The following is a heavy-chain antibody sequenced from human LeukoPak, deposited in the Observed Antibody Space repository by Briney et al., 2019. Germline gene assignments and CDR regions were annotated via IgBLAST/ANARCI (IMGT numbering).Heavy chain of an antibody. CDR2: IYSGGST. Sequence: GGSLRLSCAASGXTVSSNYMSWVRQAPGKGLEWVSVIYSGGSTYYADSVKGRFTISRDNSKNTLYLQMNSLRAEDTAVYYCARTTADYSDYFFLDYWGQGTLVTVSS. J-gene: IGHJ4*02. CDR3: ARTTADYSDYFFLDY. V-gene: IGHV3-53*01. D-gene: IGHD4-11*01. CDR1: GXTVSSNY.